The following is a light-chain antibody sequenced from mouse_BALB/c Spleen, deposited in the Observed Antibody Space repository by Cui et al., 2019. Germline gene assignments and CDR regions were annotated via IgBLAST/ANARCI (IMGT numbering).Light chain of an antibody. CDR2: STS. Sequence: QIVLTQPPANMSEPLGEEITLTCSASSSVSYMHWYQQKSGTSPKLLIYSTSNLASGVPSRFSGSGSGTFYSLTISSVEAKDAADYYCHRWNSYPWTFGGGTKLEIK. CDR1: SSVSY. CDR3: HRWNSYPWT. V-gene: IGKV4-80*01. J-gene: IGKJ1*01.